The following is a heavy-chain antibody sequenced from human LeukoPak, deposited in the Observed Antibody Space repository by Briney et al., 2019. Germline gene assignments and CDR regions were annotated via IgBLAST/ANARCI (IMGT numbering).Heavy chain of an antibody. CDR1: GFTFSNYA. V-gene: IGHV3-23*01. CDR2: IIGSGGST. CDR3: AGGESIIVCLFDL. J-gene: IGHJ5*02. D-gene: IGHD2-2*01. Sequence: GGSLRLSCAASGFTFSNYAMSWVGQAPGKGLEGVAFIIGSGGSTYYAHSVKGRFTISRDNSKDTLYLEMNTLSAEDRAVYYCAGGESIIVCLFDLWGQGTLVTVSS.